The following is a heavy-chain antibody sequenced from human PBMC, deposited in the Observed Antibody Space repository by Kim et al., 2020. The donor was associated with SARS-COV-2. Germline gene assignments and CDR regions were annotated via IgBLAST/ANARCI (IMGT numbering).Heavy chain of an antibody. Sequence: SVKVSCKASGGTFSSYAISWVRQAPGQGLEWMGGIIPIFGTANYAQKFHGRVTITADESTSTAYMELSSLRSEDTAVYYCASPYCSGGSCYSEGIQLWLQSSAFDIWGQGTMVTVSS. D-gene: IGHD2-15*01. CDR1: GGTFSSYA. CDR3: ASPYCSGGSCYSEGIQLWLQSSAFDI. V-gene: IGHV1-69*13. CDR2: IIPIFGTA. J-gene: IGHJ3*02.